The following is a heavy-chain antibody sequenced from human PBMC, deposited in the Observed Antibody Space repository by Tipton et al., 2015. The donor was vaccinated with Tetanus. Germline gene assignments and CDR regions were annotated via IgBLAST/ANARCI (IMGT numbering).Heavy chain of an antibody. V-gene: IGHV4-39*01. CDR2: ITYSGST. Sequence: TLSLTCIVSGDAISTNSYFWGWIRQPPGKGLEWVGTITYSGSTYYNPSLQSRVTVSADTSKNQFSLSLTSVTAADTAVYYCARADYNFAKKGPFDSWGQGTQVIVS. CDR3: ARADYNFAKKGPFDS. D-gene: IGHD3-3*01. CDR1: GDAISTNSYF. J-gene: IGHJ4*02.